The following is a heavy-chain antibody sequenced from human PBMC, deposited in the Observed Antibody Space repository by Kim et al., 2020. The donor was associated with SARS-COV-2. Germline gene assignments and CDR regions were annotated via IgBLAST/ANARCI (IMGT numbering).Heavy chain of an antibody. J-gene: IGHJ4*02. V-gene: IGHV4-31*03. CDR3: ASWNYYYYDSSGYAVDY. CDR1: GGSISSGGYY. CDR2: IYYSGST. D-gene: IGHD3-22*01. Sequence: SETLSLTCTVSGGSISSGGYYWSWIRQHPGKGLEWIGYIYYSGSTYYNPSLKSRVTISVDTSKNQFSLKLSSVTAADTAVYYCASWNYYYYDSSGYAVDYWGQGTLVTVSS.